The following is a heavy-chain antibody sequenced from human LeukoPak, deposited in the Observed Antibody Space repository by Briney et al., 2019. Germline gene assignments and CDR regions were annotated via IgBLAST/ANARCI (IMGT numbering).Heavy chain of an antibody. D-gene: IGHD3-22*01. CDR2: IRHDGSQK. CDR1: GFTFSRFW. CDR3: AKPDLSSGPFQDAFDI. Sequence: PGGSLRLSCAASGFTFSRFWMSWARQAPGKGLEWVANIRHDGSQKYYVDSAKGRFTISRDNAKNSVYLQMNSLTAEDTAVYYCAKPDLSSGPFQDAFDIWGQGTMVTASS. J-gene: IGHJ3*02. V-gene: IGHV3-7*05.